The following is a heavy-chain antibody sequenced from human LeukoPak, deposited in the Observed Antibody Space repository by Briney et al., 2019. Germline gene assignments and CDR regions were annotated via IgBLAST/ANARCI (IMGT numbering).Heavy chain of an antibody. CDR3: TTTYYYDSSPGSFDY. V-gene: IGHV3-15*01. CDR1: GFTFSNAW. CDR2: LKSKTDGGVT. J-gene: IGHJ4*02. Sequence: GGSLRLSCAASGFTFSNAWMNWVRQAPGKGLEWVGRLKSKTDGGVTDYAAPVKGRFTISRDDSKNTLYLQMNSLETEDTAVYYCTTTYYYDSSPGSFDYWGQGTLVTVSS. D-gene: IGHD3-22*01.